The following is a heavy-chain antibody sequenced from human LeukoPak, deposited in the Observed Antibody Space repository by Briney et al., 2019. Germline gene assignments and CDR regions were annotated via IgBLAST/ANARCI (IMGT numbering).Heavy chain of an antibody. Sequence: PSETLSLTCIVSGASIRSDYWTWIRQPPGKGLEWIGSIYNSGSTNCNPSLKSRVTISIDTSNNQFSLKQSSVTAADTAVYYCARLRYAGNSDYWGQGTLVTVSS. CDR1: GASIRSDY. CDR3: ARLRYAGNSDY. J-gene: IGHJ4*02. CDR2: IYNSGST. V-gene: IGHV4-59*08. D-gene: IGHD4-23*01.